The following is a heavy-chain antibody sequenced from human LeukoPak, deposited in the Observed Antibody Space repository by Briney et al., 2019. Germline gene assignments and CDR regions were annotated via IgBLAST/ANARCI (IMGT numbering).Heavy chain of an antibody. D-gene: IGHD3-22*01. J-gene: IGHJ5*02. V-gene: IGHV3-23*01. CDR1: GFIFNNYG. CDR3: AKGSSGYFVDL. CDR2: ISNDGGGT. Sequence: GGSLRLSCAASGFIFNNYGLIWIRQAPGKGLEWVSAISNDGGGTNYADFVKGRFTISRDNSKNTLFLQMNSLRAEDTALYYCAKGSSGYFVDLWGQGTLVTVSS.